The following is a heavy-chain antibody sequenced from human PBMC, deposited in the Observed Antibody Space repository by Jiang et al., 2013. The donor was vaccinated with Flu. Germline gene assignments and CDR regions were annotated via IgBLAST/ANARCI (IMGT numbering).Heavy chain of an antibody. CDR3: AREGGVVVAATPTPMDV. Sequence: YAMHWVRQAPGKGLEWVAIVSYDGSGKYYGHSVKGRFTISRDNPKDAVYLQMDSLRTEDTAVYYCAREGGVVVAATPTPMDVWGQGTTVTVFS. J-gene: IGHJ6*02. D-gene: IGHD2-15*01. V-gene: IGHV3-30*04. CDR1: YA. CDR2: VSYDGSGK.